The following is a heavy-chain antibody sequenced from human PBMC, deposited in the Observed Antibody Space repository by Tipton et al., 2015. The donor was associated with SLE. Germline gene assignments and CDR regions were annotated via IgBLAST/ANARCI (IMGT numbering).Heavy chain of an antibody. Sequence: SLRLSCAASGFTFSSYGMHWVRRAPGKGLEWVAFIRYDESNKHYADSVKGRFTISRENTKNPLYMQMNSRGTEDTAVYYCVKDVGPSVLGVWGRGTTVTVSS. J-gene: IGHJ6*02. D-gene: IGHD3-16*01. CDR3: VKDVGPSVLGV. V-gene: IGHV3-30*02. CDR1: GFTFSSYG. CDR2: IRYDESNK.